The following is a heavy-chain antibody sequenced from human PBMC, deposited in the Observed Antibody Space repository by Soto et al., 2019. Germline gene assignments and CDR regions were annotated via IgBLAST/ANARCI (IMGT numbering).Heavy chain of an antibody. CDR3: ARGGYYDNVWWNLSHYGLDV. V-gene: IGHV1-18*01. CDR2: SSPYNDQT. D-gene: IGHD3-16*01. CDR1: GYTFIRYG. Sequence: QVQLVQSASEVMKPGASVKVSCKASGYTFIRYGITWVRQAPGQRREWMGWSSPYNDQTIYAQQLQGRVTMTADTSTRTVYMQLRSLKSDDTAVYYCARGGYYDNVWWNLSHYGLDVWGQVTSVTVSS. J-gene: IGHJ6*02.